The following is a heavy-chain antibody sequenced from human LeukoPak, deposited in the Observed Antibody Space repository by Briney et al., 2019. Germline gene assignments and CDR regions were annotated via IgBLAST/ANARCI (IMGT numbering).Heavy chain of an antibody. D-gene: IGHD2-15*01. CDR3: ARAGAVVDNWFDP. CDR1: GYTFNTYG. CDR2: ISGYNGKT. J-gene: IGHJ5*02. Sequence: ASVKVSCKASGYTFNTYGITWVRQSPGQGLEGMGWISGYNGKTKYAQKLQDRVTMTTDTSTTTAYMELRSLTSDDTAVYYCARAGAVVDNWFDPWGQGTLVTVSS. V-gene: IGHV1-18*01.